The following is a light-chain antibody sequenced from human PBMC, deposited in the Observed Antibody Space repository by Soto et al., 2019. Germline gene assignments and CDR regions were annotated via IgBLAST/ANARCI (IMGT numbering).Light chain of an antibody. CDR1: QSVGTN. Sequence: IVMTQSPATLSVSPGERVTPSCRASQSVGTNLAWYQQKPGQAPRLLIYGASNRATGIPDRFSGSGSGTDFTLAISRLEPEDFAVYYCQQRSNTFGQGTRLEIK. CDR3: QQRSNT. V-gene: IGKV3-11*01. J-gene: IGKJ5*01. CDR2: GAS.